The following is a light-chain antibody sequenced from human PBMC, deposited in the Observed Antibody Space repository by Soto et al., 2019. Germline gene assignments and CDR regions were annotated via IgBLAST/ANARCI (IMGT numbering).Light chain of an antibody. V-gene: IGKV3-20*01. CDR1: QSVIGHY. CDR3: QQCGTPPFT. CDR2: AAS. Sequence: EVVLTQSPGTLSLSPGESATLSCRASQSVIGHYLAWYQQKPGQAPRLLIYAASSRATGIPDRFSGGGSGTDFTLTISRLDPEDFAVYYCQQCGTPPFTFGPGTKVDIK. J-gene: IGKJ3*01.